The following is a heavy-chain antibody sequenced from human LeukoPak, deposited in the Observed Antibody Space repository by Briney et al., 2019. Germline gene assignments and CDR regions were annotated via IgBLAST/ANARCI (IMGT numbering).Heavy chain of an antibody. V-gene: IGHV4-59*01. CDR3: ARVRWEYYGSGPDY. D-gene: IGHD3-10*01. J-gene: IGHJ4*02. CDR2: IYYSGST. Sequence: PSETLSLTCTVSGGSISSYYWSWIRQPPGKGLEWIGYIYYSGSTNYNPSLKSRVTISVDTSKNQFSLKLSPVTAADTAVYYCARVRWEYYGSGPDYWGQGTLVTVSS. CDR1: GGSISSYY.